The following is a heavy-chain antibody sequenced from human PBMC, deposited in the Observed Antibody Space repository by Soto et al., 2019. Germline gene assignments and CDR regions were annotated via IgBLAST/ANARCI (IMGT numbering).Heavy chain of an antibody. V-gene: IGHV1-69*01. CDR3: TRVFIGRGFKP. Sequence: QVQLVQSGAEVKKPGSSVKVSCTASGGPFSSYAINWVRQAPGQGLEWMGVITPMFGAPHYAQNFKGRITTTADESTNTAYIELNSPTAGHTAVYFCTRVFIGRGFKPWGEGALETESS. CDR2: ITPMFGAP. J-gene: IGHJ5*02. D-gene: IGHD3-10*02. CDR1: GGPFSSYA.